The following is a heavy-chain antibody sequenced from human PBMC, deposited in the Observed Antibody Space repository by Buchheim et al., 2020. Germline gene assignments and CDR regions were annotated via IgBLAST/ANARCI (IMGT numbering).Heavy chain of an antibody. V-gene: IGHV4-4*02. CDR3: ATHPKGASVVRTEDC. Sequence: QVQLQESGPGLVLPSGTLSLTCGVSGDSINDRNWWSWVRQSPQKGLEWIGSIYYSGSTYYNPSLKSRVSISVDTSKNQFSLKLSSVTAADTAVYSCATHPKGASVVRTEDCWGQGTL. D-gene: IGHD1-26*01. CDR2: IYYSGST. CDR1: GDSINDRNW. J-gene: IGHJ4*02.